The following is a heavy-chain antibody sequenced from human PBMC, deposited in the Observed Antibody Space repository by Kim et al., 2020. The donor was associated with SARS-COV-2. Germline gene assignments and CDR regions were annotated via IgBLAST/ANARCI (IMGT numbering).Heavy chain of an antibody. Sequence: GGSLRLSCAASGFTFSSYGMHWVRQAPGKGLEWVAVISYDGSNKYYADSVKGRFTISRDNSKNTLYLQMNSLRAEDTAVYYCAKPSLRDSHSSGWYYFDYWGQGTLVTVSS. CDR3: AKPSLRDSHSSGWYYFDY. CDR2: ISYDGSNK. V-gene: IGHV3-30*18. J-gene: IGHJ4*02. CDR1: GFTFSSYG. D-gene: IGHD6-19*01.